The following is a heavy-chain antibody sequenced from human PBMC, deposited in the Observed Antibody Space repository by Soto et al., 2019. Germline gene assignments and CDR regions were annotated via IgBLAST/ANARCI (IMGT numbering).Heavy chain of an antibody. D-gene: IGHD3-10*01. CDR3: DRHYLVDS. CDR1: RYPFTSYD. CDR2: MNPGSGNT. Sequence: QVQLVKSGAEVKKPGASVKVSCRASRYPFTSYDINWLRQAAGQGLEWMGWMNPGSGNTGYSQKFQGRVTLTSNTTINAAYMELRRLRSDDTAVSFCDRHYLVDSWGQGTLITVSS. V-gene: IGHV1-8*01. J-gene: IGHJ4*02.